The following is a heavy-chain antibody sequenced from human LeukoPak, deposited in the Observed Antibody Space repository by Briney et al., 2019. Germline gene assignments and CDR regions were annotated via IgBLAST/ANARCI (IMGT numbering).Heavy chain of an antibody. D-gene: IGHD2-2*01. J-gene: IGHJ4*02. CDR2: INPNSGGT. CDR1: GYTFTGYY. V-gene: IGHV1-2*02. Sequence: ASVKVSCKASGYTFTGYYMHWVRQAPGQGLEWMGWINPNSGGTNYAQKFQGRVTMTTGTSTSTAYMELRSLRSDDTAVYYCARESTDIVVVPAEGRLDYWGQGTLVTVSS. CDR3: ARESTDIVVVPAEGRLDY.